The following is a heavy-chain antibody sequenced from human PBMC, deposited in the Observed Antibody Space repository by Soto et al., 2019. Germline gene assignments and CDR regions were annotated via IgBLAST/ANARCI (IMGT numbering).Heavy chain of an antibody. D-gene: IGHD6-19*01. Sequence: PGGSLRLSCAASGFTFSSYSMNWVRQAPGKGLEWVSSISSSSSYIYYADSVKGRFTISRDNAKNSLYLQMNSLRAEDTAVYYCASDLAVAPTEFAYCGQHTLLTVSS. CDR3: ASDLAVAPTEFAY. V-gene: IGHV3-21*01. CDR2: ISSSSSYI. CDR1: GFTFSSYS. J-gene: IGHJ4*01.